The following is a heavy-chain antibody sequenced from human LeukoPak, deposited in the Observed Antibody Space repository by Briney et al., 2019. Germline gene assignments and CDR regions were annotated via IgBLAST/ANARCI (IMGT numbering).Heavy chain of an antibody. Sequence: PSETLSLTCAVYGGSFSGYYWSWIRQPPGKGLEWIGEINHSGSTNYNPSLKSRVTISVDTSKNQFSLKLSSVTAADTAVYYCARGQIHYGSGSCLDYWGQGTLVTVSS. J-gene: IGHJ4*02. D-gene: IGHD3-10*01. CDR3: ARGQIHYGSGSCLDY. CDR1: GGSFSGYY. V-gene: IGHV4-34*01. CDR2: INHSGST.